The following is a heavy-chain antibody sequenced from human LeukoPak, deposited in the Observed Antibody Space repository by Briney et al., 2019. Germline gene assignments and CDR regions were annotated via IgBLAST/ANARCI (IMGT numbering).Heavy chain of an antibody. CDR3: TREMYYYDSSGYYLYGMDV. D-gene: IGHD3-22*01. J-gene: IGHJ6*02. CDR1: GFTFGDYA. V-gene: IGHV3-49*04. Sequence: GGSLRLSCTASGFTFGDYAMSWVRQAPGKGLEWVGFIRSKAYGGTTEYAASVKGRFTISRDDSKSIAYLQMNSLKTEDTAVYYCTREMYYYDSSGYYLYGMDVWRQGTTVTVSS. CDR2: IRSKAYGGTT.